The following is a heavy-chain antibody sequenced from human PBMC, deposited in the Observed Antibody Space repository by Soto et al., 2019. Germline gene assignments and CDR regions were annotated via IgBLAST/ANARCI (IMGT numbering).Heavy chain of an antibody. V-gene: IGHV3-11*01. CDR2: ISSREVTV. D-gene: IGHD6-19*01. J-gene: IGHJ4*02. CDR3: ARVSASGWHVNGRDYFDS. CDR1: GFTFSNYY. Sequence: GGSLRLSCAASGFTFSNYYMTWIRQAPGKGLECLSYISSREVTVYYADSVKGRFTISRDNTKNSLYLQMTTLRDEDTAVYYCARVSASGWHVNGRDYFDSWGQGTLVTVSS.